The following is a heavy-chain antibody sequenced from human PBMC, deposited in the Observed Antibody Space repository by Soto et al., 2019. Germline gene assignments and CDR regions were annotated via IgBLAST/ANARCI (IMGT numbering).Heavy chain of an antibody. Sequence: PGGSLILSCAAAGFPFRSYSMSWVRQAPGKGLEWVSAISGSGGSTYYADSVKGRFTISRDNSKNTLYLQMNSLRAEDTAVYYCAKGSRDYYDSSGYYYFDYRGQGTLVTVSS. D-gene: IGHD3-22*01. CDR1: GFPFRSYS. CDR2: ISGSGGST. V-gene: IGHV3-23*01. CDR3: AKGSRDYYDSSGYYYFDY. J-gene: IGHJ4*02.